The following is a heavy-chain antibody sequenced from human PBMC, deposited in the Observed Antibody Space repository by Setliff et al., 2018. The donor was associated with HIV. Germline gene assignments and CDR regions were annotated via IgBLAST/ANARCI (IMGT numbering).Heavy chain of an antibody. CDR1: SGSISSNSFY. CDR3: ARNVAATSASDI. Sequence: PSETLSLTCTVSSGSISSNSFYWGWIRQPPGKGLEWIGTIHYSGSTYYNPSLKSRVSISVDTSKNQFSLKLTSVTAADTAVYYCARNVAATSASDIWGRGTMVTVSS. J-gene: IGHJ3*02. CDR2: IHYSGST. D-gene: IGHD6-19*01. V-gene: IGHV4-39*01.